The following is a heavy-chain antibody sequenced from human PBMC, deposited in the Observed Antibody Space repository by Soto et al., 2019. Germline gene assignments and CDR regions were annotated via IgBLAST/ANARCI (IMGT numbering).Heavy chain of an antibody. CDR3: AKVYYYDSSGYPTSGFDY. V-gene: IGHV3-23*01. Sequence: PGGSLRLSCAASGFTFSSYAMSWVRQAPGKGLEWVSAISGSGGSTYYADSVKGRFTISRDSSKNTLYLQMNSLRAEDTAVYYCAKVYYYDSSGYPTSGFDYWGQGTLVTVSS. CDR1: GFTFSSYA. CDR2: ISGSGGST. D-gene: IGHD3-22*01. J-gene: IGHJ4*02.